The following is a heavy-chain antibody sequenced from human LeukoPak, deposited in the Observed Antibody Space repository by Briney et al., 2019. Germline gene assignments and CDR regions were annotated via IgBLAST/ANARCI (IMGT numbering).Heavy chain of an antibody. V-gene: IGHV4-61*02. J-gene: IGHJ6*03. D-gene: IGHD6-13*01. CDR3: ARVEQLAPYYYYYMDV. Sequence: PSETLSLTCTASGYSISSSYYWSWIRQPPGKGLEWIGRIYTSGSTNYNPSLKSRVTISVDTSKNQFSLKLSSVTAADTAVYYCARVEQLAPYYYYYMDVWGKGTTVTISS. CDR1: GYSISSSYY. CDR2: IYTSGST.